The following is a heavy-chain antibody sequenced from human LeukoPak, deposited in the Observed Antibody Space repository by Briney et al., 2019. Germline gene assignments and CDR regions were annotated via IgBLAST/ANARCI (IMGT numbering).Heavy chain of an antibody. V-gene: IGHV4-39*01. Sequence: SETLSLTCTVSGGSITSSPFYWGWIRQPPGKGLEWLGNIFYSGTTYYNPSLESRVTISVDTSKNQFSLRLSSVTAADTAVYYCVRPVGFCSGGRCYDYFDPWGQGTLVTVSS. CDR3: VRPVGFCSGGRCYDYFDP. J-gene: IGHJ5*02. CDR1: GGSITSSPFY. CDR2: IFYSGTT. D-gene: IGHD2-15*01.